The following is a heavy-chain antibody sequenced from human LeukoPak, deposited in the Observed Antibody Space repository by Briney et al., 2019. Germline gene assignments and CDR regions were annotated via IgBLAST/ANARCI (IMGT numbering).Heavy chain of an antibody. J-gene: IGHJ5*02. CDR3: AHRRVGPKGDNWFDP. Sequence: SGPTLVKPTQTLTLTCTFSGFSLSTSGVGVGWIRQPPGKALEWLALIYWDDDKRYSPSLKSRLTITKDTSKNQVVLTMTNMDPMDTATYYCAHRRVGPKGDNWFDPWGQGTLVTVSS. CDR1: GFSLSTSGVG. V-gene: IGHV2-5*02. D-gene: IGHD2-15*01. CDR2: IYWDDDK.